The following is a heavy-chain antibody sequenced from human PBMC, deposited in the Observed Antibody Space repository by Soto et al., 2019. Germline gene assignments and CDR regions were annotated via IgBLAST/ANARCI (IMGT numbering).Heavy chain of an antibody. CDR1: GYTFTSYA. CDR2: INPNSGGT. J-gene: IGHJ6*02. D-gene: IGHD6-6*01. V-gene: IGHV1-2*04. Sequence: ASVKVSCKASGYTFTSYAMRWVRQAPGQGLEWMGWINPNSGGTNYAQKFQGWVTMTRDTSISTAYMELSRLRSDDTAVYYCARDISTLRQLGGYYYYYGMDVWGQGTTVTVSS. CDR3: ARDISTLRQLGGYYYYYGMDV.